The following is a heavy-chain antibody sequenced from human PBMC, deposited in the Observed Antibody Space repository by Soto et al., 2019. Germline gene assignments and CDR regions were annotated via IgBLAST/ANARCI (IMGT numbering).Heavy chain of an antibody. V-gene: IGHV4-31*03. CDR3: AREGAAPYYYYGMDV. Sequence: QVQLQESGPGLVKPSQTLSLTCTVSGGSISSGGYFWSWIRQHPGKGLEWIGFIYYSGSTYYNPYRKSRVTISVDTSKNQFSLKLSSVTAADTAVYYCAREGAAPYYYYGMDVWGQGTTVTVSS. CDR1: GGSISSGGYF. J-gene: IGHJ6*02. CDR2: IYYSGST. D-gene: IGHD6-6*01.